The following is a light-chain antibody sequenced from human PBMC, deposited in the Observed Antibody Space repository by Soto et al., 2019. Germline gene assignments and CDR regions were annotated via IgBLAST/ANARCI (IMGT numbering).Light chain of an antibody. Sequence: DIQMTQSPSSLSASVGDRVNITCRASQSISSYLNWYQQRPGRVPKVLIYATSTLQTGVPSRFSGSGSVTDFTLTISSLQPEDFATYYGQQTYSMPRPTFGQGTKLEIK. J-gene: IGKJ2*01. CDR3: QQTYSMPRPT. V-gene: IGKV1-39*01. CDR1: QSISSY. CDR2: ATS.